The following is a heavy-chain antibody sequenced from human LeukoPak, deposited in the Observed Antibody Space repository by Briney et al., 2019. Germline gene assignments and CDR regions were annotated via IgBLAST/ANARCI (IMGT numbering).Heavy chain of an antibody. J-gene: IGHJ4*02. V-gene: IGHV3-21*01. CDR1: GFTSSSYS. CDR2: ISSSSSYI. Sequence: GGSLRLSCAASGFTSSSYSMNWVRQAPGKGLEWVSSISSSSSYIYYADSVKGRFTISRDNAKNSLYLQMNSLRAEDTAVYYCAGDGPYCSGGSCPPFDYWGQGTLVTVSS. CDR3: AGDGPYCSGGSCPPFDY. D-gene: IGHD2-15*01.